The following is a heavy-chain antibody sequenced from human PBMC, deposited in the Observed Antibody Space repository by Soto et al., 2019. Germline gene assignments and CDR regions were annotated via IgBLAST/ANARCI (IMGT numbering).Heavy chain of an antibody. CDR3: AVPVGYCSSTSCPPGH. CDR2: INPNSGGT. Sequence: ASVKVYCNASGYTFTGCYMHWVRQAPGQGLEWMGWINPNSGGTNYAQKFQGWVTMTRDTSISTAYMELSRLRSDDTAVYYCAVPVGYCSSTSCPPGHWGQGTLVTVSS. V-gene: IGHV1-2*04. D-gene: IGHD2-2*01. J-gene: IGHJ4*02. CDR1: GYTFTGCY.